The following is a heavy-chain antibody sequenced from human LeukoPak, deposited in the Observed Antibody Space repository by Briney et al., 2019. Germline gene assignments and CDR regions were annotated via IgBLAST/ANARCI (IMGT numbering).Heavy chain of an antibody. V-gene: IGHV3-48*01. J-gene: IGHJ3*02. Sequence: GGSLRLSCAASGFTFSSYSMNWVRQAPGKGLEWVSYISSSSSTIYYADSVKGRFTISRDNAKNSLYLQMNSLRAEDTAVYYCARDLFEEDGDYDRGAFDIWGQGTMVTVSS. CDR2: ISSSSSTI. CDR1: GFTFSSYS. CDR3: ARDLFEEDGDYDRGAFDI. D-gene: IGHD4-17*01.